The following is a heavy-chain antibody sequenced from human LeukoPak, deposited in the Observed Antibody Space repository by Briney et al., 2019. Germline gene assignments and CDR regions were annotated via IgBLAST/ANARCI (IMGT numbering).Heavy chain of an antibody. J-gene: IGHJ4*02. D-gene: IGHD3-10*01. CDR1: GLSFSTFA. CDR3: AKDQRSRGSGSAEFG. CDR2: IRGKGET. Sequence: PGGSLRLSCAASGLSFSTFAMSCVRQGPATGLEWGSSIRGKGETFYADSVTGRFTISRDDSKNTLYIQMNRLRDEATAVYYSAKDQRSRGSGSAEFGWGQGTLVTVSS. V-gene: IGHV3-23*01.